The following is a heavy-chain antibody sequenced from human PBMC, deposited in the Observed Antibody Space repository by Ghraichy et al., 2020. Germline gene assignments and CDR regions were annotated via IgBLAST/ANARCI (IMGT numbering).Heavy chain of an antibody. J-gene: IGHJ6*02. CDR1: GFTFNSYI. Sequence: GGYLRLSCAASGFTFNSYIINWVRQAPGKGLDWVAVISYDGSNKYYADSVKGRFTISRDNSKNTLYLQMNSLRGEDTAVYYCARDESPRIMIFGLVTYGFDVWGQGTTVTVSS. D-gene: IGHD3/OR15-3a*01. V-gene: IGHV3-30*04. CDR3: ARDESPRIMIFGLVTYGFDV. CDR2: ISYDGSNK.